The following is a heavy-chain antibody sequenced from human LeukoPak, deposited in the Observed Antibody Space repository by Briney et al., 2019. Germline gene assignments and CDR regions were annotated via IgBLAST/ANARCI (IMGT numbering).Heavy chain of an antibody. CDR2: INHSGST. D-gene: IGHD5-18*01. Sequence: PSETLSLTCTVSGGSISSYYWSWIRQPPGKGLEWIGEINHSGSTNYNPSLKSRVTISVDTSKNQFSLKLSSVTAADTAVYYCASTRGYSYGNWFDPWGQGTLVTVSS. CDR3: ASTRGYSYGNWFDP. J-gene: IGHJ5*02. V-gene: IGHV4-34*01. CDR1: GGSISSYY.